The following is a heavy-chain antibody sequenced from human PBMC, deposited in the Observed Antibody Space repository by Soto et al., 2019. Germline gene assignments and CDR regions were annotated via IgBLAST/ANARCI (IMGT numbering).Heavy chain of an antibody. D-gene: IGHD2-21*01. Sequence: PGGSLRLSCAASGFTFSSYTMNWVRQAPGKGLEWISYISNTESPISYADSVKGRFTISRDNTKDSLYLQMNSLRVEDTAVYYCARDHLWAFDYWAQGTLVTVSS. CDR3: ARDHLWAFDY. J-gene: IGHJ4*02. CDR1: GFTFSSYT. V-gene: IGHV3-48*01. CDR2: ISNTESPI.